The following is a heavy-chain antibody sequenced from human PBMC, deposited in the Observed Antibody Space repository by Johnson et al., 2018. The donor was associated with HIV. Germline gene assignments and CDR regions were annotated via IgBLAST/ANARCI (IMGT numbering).Heavy chain of an antibody. D-gene: IGHD1-7*01. J-gene: IGHJ3*01. CDR2: ISGSGGST. CDR1: GFTFSSYA. Sequence: VQLVESGGGLVQPGGSLRLSCAASGFTFSSYAMSWVRQAPGKGLEWVSAISGSGGSTYYADSMKGRFTISRDNAENSLYLQMNSLRTEDTAVYYCARENYRRRDAFDVWGQGTVVIVSS. CDR3: ARENYRRRDAFDV. V-gene: IGHV3-23*04.